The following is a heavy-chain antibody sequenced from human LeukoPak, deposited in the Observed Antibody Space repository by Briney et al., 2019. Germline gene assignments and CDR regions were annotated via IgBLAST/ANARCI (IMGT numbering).Heavy chain of an antibody. CDR2: IYYRGST. CDR1: GGSINNYY. CDR3: AIGGTYGDLRYFDY. Sequence: SETLSLTCTVSGGSINNYYWSWIRQPPGKGLEWIGYIYYRGSTNYNPSLKSRVTFSVDTSKNQFSLKLNSVTAADTAVYYCAIGGTYGDLRYFDYWGQGTLVTVSS. V-gene: IGHV4-59*01. D-gene: IGHD4-17*01. J-gene: IGHJ4*02.